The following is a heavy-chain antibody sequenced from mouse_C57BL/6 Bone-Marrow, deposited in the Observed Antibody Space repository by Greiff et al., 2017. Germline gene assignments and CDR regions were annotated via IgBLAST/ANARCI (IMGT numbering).Heavy chain of an antibody. J-gene: IGHJ2*01. Sequence: QVQLQQSGAELVRPGTSVKVSCKASGYAFTNYLIEWVKQRPGQGLEWIGVINPGSGGTKYNEKFKGKATLTADKSSSTAYMQLSSLTSEDSAVYFCAGGIYYFDYWGQGTTLTVSS. CDR3: AGGIYYFDY. V-gene: IGHV1-54*01. CDR2: INPGSGGT. CDR1: GYAFTNYL.